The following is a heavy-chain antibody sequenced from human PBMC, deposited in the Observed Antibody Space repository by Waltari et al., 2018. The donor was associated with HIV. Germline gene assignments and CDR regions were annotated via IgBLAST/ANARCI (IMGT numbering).Heavy chain of an antibody. CDR3: ARGPPYYYGLGSPGGGWFDP. CDR1: GYTFPGSS. D-gene: IGHD3-10*01. J-gene: IGHJ5*02. Sequence: QVQLVQSGAEVKKPGASVKVSCKASGYTFPGSSMPWARQAPGQGLEWMGWINPNSGGTNYAQKFQGRVTMTRDTSISTAYMELSRLRSDDTAVYYCARGPPYYYGLGSPGGGWFDPWGQGTLVTVSS. V-gene: IGHV1-2*02. CDR2: INPNSGGT.